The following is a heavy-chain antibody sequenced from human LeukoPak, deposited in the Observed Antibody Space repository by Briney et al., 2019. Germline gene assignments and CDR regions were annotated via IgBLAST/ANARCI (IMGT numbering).Heavy chain of an antibody. CDR2: ISGSGGST. V-gene: IGHV3-23*01. Sequence: GGSLRLSCAASGFTFSSYAMSWARQAPGKGLEWVSAISGSGGSTYYADSVKGRFTISRDNSKNTLYLQMNSLRAEDTAVYYCAKDPGTAAAGIYYFDYWGQGTLVTVSS. J-gene: IGHJ4*02. CDR1: GFTFSSYA. D-gene: IGHD6-13*01. CDR3: AKDPGTAAAGIYYFDY.